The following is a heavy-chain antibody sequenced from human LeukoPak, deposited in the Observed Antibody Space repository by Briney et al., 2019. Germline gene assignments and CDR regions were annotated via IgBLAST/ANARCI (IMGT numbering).Heavy chain of an antibody. CDR1: GGSISSSSYY. CDR2: IYYSGST. Sequence: PSETLSLTCTVAGGSISSSSYYWGWIRQPPGMGLEWIGSIYYSGSTSYNPSLKSRVTISVDTSKNQFSLKLNSVTAADTAVYYCARGGEDYYDSSGYYRSWGQGTLVTVSS. J-gene: IGHJ4*02. D-gene: IGHD3-22*01. V-gene: IGHV4-39*07. CDR3: ARGGEDYYDSSGYYRS.